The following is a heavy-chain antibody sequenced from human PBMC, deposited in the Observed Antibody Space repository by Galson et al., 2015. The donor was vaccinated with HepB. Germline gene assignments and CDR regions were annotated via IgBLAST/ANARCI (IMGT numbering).Heavy chain of an antibody. CDR1: GFTFSSYG. CDR2: IWYDGSNK. V-gene: IGHV3-33*01. D-gene: IGHD2-15*01. CDR3: ARVRCSGGSCYSGSYYYYYMDV. J-gene: IGHJ6*03. Sequence: SLRLSCAASGFTFSSYGMHWVRQAPGEGLEWVAVIWYDGSNKYYADSVKGRFTISRDNSKNTLYLQMNSLRAEDTAVYYCARVRCSGGSCYSGSYYYYYMDVWGKGPTVTFSS.